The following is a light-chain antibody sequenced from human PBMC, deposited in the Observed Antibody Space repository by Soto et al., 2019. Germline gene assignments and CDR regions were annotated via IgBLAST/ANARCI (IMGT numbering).Light chain of an antibody. CDR2: SAS. V-gene: IGKV1-6*01. Sequence: AIQMTQSPSSLSASVGDRVAISCRASQGIGNALGWYQQKPGEVPKLLIYSASSLHSGVPSRFTGSGSETDFTLTIRSLQPEDFATYYCQHGYVAPYNFGQGTKVDI. J-gene: IGKJ2*01. CDR3: QHGYVAPYN. CDR1: QGIGNA.